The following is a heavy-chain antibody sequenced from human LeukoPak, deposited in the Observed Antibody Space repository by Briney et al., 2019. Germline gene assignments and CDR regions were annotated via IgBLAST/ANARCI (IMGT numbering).Heavy chain of an antibody. CDR2: ISTDGTRT. D-gene: IGHD6-6*01. CDR1: GFTFSRYA. V-gene: IGHV3-23*01. J-gene: IGHJ6*02. Sequence: GGSLRLSCVASGFTFSRYAMDWVRQAPGKGLEWVSAISTDGTRTFYADSVKGRFTISRDNSKNTVFLHMNSLSAEDTAVYYCARDSGSSASGGHYFGMDAWGLGTTVTVSS. CDR3: ARDSGSSASGGHYFGMDA.